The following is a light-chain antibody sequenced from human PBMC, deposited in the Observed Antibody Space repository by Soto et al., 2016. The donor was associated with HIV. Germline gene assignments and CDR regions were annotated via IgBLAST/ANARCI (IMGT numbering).Light chain of an antibody. J-gene: IGLJ2*01. Sequence: SYVVTQPPSVSVAPGKTAKITCGGNYIGDKSVHWYRQKPGQAPVLVVFDDYDRPSGIPDRISGSNSGDTATLTITRVEAGDEADYYCQVWDSSSDRHVVFGGGTKLTVL. CDR2: DDY. V-gene: IGLV3-21*03. CDR3: QVWDSSSDRHVV. CDR1: YIGDKS.